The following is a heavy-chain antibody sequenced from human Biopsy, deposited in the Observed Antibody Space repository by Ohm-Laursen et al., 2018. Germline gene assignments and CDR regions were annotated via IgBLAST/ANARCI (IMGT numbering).Heavy chain of an antibody. D-gene: IGHD5-24*01. CDR2: ITSGGYNN. Sequence: SLRLSCAASGFTFSDYYMSWIRQAPGKGLEWVSYITSGGYNNDYADSVKGRFTISRDNAKSSLFLQMNSLRAEDTAVYYCARDVEGFYSYAMDVWGQGTTVTVSS. CDR1: GFTFSDYY. J-gene: IGHJ6*02. V-gene: IGHV3-11*01. CDR3: ARDVEGFYSYAMDV.